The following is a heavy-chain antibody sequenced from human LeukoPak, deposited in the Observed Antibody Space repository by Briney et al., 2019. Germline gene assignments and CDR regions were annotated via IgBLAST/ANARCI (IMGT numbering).Heavy chain of an antibody. CDR2: IKQDGSEK. CDR3: ARDYYSSGWYDY. V-gene: IGHV3-7*01. J-gene: IGHJ4*02. CDR1: GFTFSSYW. D-gene: IGHD6-19*01. Sequence: GGSLRLSCAASGFTFSSYWKSWVRQAPGKGLEWVANIKQDGSEKYYVDSVKGRFTISRDNAKNSLYLQVNSLRAEDTAVYYCARDYYSSGWYDYWGQGTLVTVSS.